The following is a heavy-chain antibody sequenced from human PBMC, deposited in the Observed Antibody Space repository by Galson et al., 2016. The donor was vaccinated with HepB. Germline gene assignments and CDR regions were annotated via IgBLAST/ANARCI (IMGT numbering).Heavy chain of an antibody. J-gene: IGHJ6*02. CDR2: IWYDGSNK. Sequence: SLRLSCAASGFTSSSYGMHWVRQAPGKGLEWVAVIWYDGSNKYYADSVKGRFTISRDNSKNTLYLQMNSLRTEDTAVYYCARDGLYCGSTSCYLDVWGQGTTVTVSS. V-gene: IGHV3-33*01. D-gene: IGHD2-2*01. CDR3: ARDGLYCGSTSCYLDV. CDR1: GFTSSSYG.